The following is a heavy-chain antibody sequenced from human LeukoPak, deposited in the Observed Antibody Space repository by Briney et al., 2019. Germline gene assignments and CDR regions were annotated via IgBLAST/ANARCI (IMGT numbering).Heavy chain of an antibody. V-gene: IGHV3-66*01. Sequence: GGSLRLSCAASGFTVSSNYMSWVRQAPGKGLEWVSVIYSGGSTYYADSVKGRFSISRDNAKNSLYLQMNSLRVEDTAVYYCLRGDRRDYWGQGTLVTVSS. J-gene: IGHJ4*02. CDR1: GFTVSSNY. CDR2: IYSGGST. CDR3: LRGDRRDY.